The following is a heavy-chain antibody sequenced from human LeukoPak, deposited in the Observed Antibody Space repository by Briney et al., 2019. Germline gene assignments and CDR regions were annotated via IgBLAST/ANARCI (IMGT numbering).Heavy chain of an antibody. J-gene: IGHJ6*04. CDR2: INSDGSTT. D-gene: IGHD3-10*02. CDR1: GFSLSSYW. CDR3: AELGITMIGGV. V-gene: IGHV3-74*01. Sequence: GGSLRLSCAASGFSLSSYWMHWVRQSPGKGLVWVSCINSDGSTTSYADSVKGRFTISRDNAKNSLYLQMNSLRAEDTAVYYCAELGITMIGGVWGKGTTVTISS.